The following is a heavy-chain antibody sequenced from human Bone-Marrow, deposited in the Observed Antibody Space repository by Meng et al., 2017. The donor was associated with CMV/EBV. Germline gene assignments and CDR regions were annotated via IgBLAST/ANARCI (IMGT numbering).Heavy chain of an antibody. CDR2: ISGSGGST. V-gene: IGHV3-23*01. Sequence: GESLKISCAASGFTFSSYAMSWVRQAPGKGLEWVSAISGSGGSTYYADSVKGRFTISRDNSKNTLYLQMNSLRAEDTAVYYCAKGVRCSSTSCSPYGLFDYWGQGTLVTGSS. J-gene: IGHJ4*02. CDR3: AKGVRCSSTSCSPYGLFDY. CDR1: GFTFSSYA. D-gene: IGHD2-2*01.